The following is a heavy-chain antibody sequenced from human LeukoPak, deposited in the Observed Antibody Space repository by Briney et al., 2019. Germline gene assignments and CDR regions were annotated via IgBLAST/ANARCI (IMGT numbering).Heavy chain of an antibody. D-gene: IGHD3-9*01. V-gene: IGHV1-18*01. Sequence: ASVKVSCKASGYTFTSYGISWVRQAPGQGLEWMGWISAYNGNTNYAQKLQGRVTMTTDTSTSTAYMELRSLRSDDTAVYYCARDGPHYDILTGYLNYFDYWGQGTLVTVSS. CDR2: ISAYNGNT. CDR1: GYTFTSYG. CDR3: ARDGPHYDILTGYLNYFDY. J-gene: IGHJ4*02.